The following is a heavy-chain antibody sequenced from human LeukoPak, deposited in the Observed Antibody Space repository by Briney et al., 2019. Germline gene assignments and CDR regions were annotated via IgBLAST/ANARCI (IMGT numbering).Heavy chain of an antibody. D-gene: IGHD3-10*01. V-gene: IGHV5-51*01. J-gene: IGHJ4*02. CDR3: ARGRITMVRVPDY. CDR2: IYPSDSDT. Sequence: GESLKISCKGSGYSFTSYWIGWVRQMPGKGLEWMGIIYPSDSDTRYSPSFQGQVTISADKSISTAYLQWSSLKASDTAMYYCARGRITMVRVPDYWGQGTLVTVSS. CDR1: GYSFTSYW.